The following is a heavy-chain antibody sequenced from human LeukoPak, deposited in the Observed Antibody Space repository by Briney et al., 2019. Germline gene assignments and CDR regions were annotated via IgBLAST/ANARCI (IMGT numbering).Heavy chain of an antibody. D-gene: IGHD6-19*01. CDR1: GFTFGTYA. CDR2: ISSSSSTI. V-gene: IGHV3-48*02. J-gene: IGHJ4*02. CDR3: ARDAGSGYFDY. Sequence: PGGSLRLSCAASGFTFGTYAMNWVRQAPRKGLEWVSYISSSSSTIYFPDSVKGRFTISRDNAKNSLYLQMNGLRDEDTAVYYCARDAGSGYFDYWGQGTLVTVSS.